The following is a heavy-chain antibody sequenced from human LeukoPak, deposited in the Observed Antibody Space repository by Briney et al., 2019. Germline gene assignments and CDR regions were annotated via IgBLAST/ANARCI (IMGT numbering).Heavy chain of an antibody. V-gene: IGHV3-30*03. D-gene: IGHD2-15*01. CDR1: GFTFSSYG. CDR2: MSYDGSYN. Sequence: GGSLRLSCAASGFTFSSYGMHWVRQAPGKGLEWVAVMSYDGSYNYYADSVKGRFTISRDNSKNTLYLQMNSLRAEDTAVHYCARNVGYCTAGSCYVDYWGQGTLVTVSS. J-gene: IGHJ4*02. CDR3: ARNVGYCTAGSCYVDY.